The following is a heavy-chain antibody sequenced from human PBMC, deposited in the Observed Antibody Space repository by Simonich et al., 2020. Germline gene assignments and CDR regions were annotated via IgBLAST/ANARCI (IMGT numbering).Heavy chain of an antibody. CDR2: IYHSGST. D-gene: IGHD6-13*01. J-gene: IGHJ6*02. V-gene: IGHV4-38-2*01. CDR3: ARVGYSNYYYYGMDV. Sequence: VQLQESGPGLVKPSETLSLTCAVSGYSLRSGYSWGWLQQPPGKGLERIGSIYHSGSTYYNPSLKSRVTISVDTSKNQFSLKLSSVTAADTAVYYCARVGYSNYYYYGMDVWGQGTTVTVSS. CDR1: GYSLRSGYS.